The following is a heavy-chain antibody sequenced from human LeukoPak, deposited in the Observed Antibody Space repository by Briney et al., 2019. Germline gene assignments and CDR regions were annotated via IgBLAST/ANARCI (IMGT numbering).Heavy chain of an antibody. CDR2: LYTSGST. D-gene: IGHD3-22*01. Sequence: SETLFLTCTVSGGSISTYFWSWIRQPAGKGLEWIGRLYTSGSTNYNPSLKSRLTMSADTSKNQFSLRLRSVTAADTAVYYCARDRVDSSGYYYYYGMDVWGQGTTVTVSS. CDR3: ARDRVDSSGYYYYYGMDV. V-gene: IGHV4-4*07. CDR1: GGSISTYF. J-gene: IGHJ6*02.